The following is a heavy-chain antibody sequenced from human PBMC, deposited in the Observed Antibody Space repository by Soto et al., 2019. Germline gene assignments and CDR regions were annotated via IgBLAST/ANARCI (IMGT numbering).Heavy chain of an antibody. CDR3: ARTVYGDYVHCEAFDI. CDR1: GGSISSGGYY. Sequence: QVQLQESGPGLVKPSQTLSLTCTVSGGSISSGGYYWSWIRQHPGKGLEWIGYIYYSGSTYYNPSLKSRVTISVDTSKNQFSLKLSSVTAADTAVYYCARTVYGDYVHCEAFDIWGQGTMVIVSS. V-gene: IGHV4-31*03. D-gene: IGHD4-17*01. J-gene: IGHJ3*02. CDR2: IYYSGST.